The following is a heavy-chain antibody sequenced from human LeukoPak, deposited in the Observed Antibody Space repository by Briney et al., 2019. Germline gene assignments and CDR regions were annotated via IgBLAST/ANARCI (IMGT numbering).Heavy chain of an antibody. Sequence: PSDTQSLTCTVSGGSLSSGSYYWSWIRQPAGKGLEWIGRIYVSGSTNYNPSLKSRVTISLDTSKNQFSLKLSSVTAPDTAVYYCAREHQNYDYYYYMDVWGKGTTVTVSS. CDR1: GGSLSSGSYY. J-gene: IGHJ6*03. CDR2: IYVSGST. V-gene: IGHV4-61*02. CDR3: AREHQNYDYYYYMDV. D-gene: IGHD3-16*01.